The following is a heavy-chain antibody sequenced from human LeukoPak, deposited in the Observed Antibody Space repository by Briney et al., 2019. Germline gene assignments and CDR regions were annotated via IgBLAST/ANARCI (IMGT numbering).Heavy chain of an antibody. D-gene: IGHD6-19*01. CDR3: ARDSRSDYYYYMDV. CDR1: GGSISSSSYY. V-gene: IGHV4-39*07. Sequence: PSETLSLTCTVSGGSISSSSYYWGWLRQPPGKGLEWFGSIYYSGSTYYNPSLKSRVTISVDTSKNQFSLKLSSVTAADTAVYYCARDSRSDYYYYMDVWGKGTTVTVSS. J-gene: IGHJ6*03. CDR2: IYYSGST.